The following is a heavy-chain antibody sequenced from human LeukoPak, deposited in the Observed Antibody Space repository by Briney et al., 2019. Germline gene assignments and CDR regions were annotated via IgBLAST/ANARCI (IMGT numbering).Heavy chain of an antibody. CDR3: ARGGYYGSGNDFRFDP. Sequence: SETLSLTCTVSGGSISSYYWSWIRQPPGKGLEWIGYIYYSGSTNYTPSLKSRVTISVDTSKNQFSLKLSSVTAADTAVYYCARGGYYGSGNDFRFDPWGQGTLVTVSS. CDR2: IYYSGST. J-gene: IGHJ5*02. V-gene: IGHV4-59*01. D-gene: IGHD3-10*01. CDR1: GGSISSYY.